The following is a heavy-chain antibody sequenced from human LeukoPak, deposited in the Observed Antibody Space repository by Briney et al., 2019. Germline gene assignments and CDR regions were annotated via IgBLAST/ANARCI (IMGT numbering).Heavy chain of an antibody. CDR1: GGSISSYY. D-gene: IGHD3-22*01. J-gene: IGHJ4*02. CDR2: IYHSGST. V-gene: IGHV4-59*12. CDR3: ARAYYYDSSGYWAFDY. Sequence: PSETLSLTCTVSGGSISSYYWSWIRQPPGKGLEWIGSIYHSGSTYYNPSLKSRVTISVDTSKNQFSLKLSSVTAADTAVYYCARAYYYDSSGYWAFDYWGQGTLVTVSS.